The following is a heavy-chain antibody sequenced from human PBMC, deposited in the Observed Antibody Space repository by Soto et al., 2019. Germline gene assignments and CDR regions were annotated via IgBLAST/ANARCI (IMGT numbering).Heavy chain of an antibody. CDR2: ISSSGSTI. J-gene: IGHJ3*02. D-gene: IGHD2-2*01. Sequence: PGGSLRLSCAASGFTFSDYYMSWIRQAPGKGLEWVSYISSSGSTIYYADSVKGRFTISRDNAKNSLYLQMNSLRAEDTAVYYCARIRRYCSSTSCYEPARLAFDIWGQGTMVTVSS. CDR3: ARIRRYCSSTSCYEPARLAFDI. CDR1: GFTFSDYY. V-gene: IGHV3-11*01.